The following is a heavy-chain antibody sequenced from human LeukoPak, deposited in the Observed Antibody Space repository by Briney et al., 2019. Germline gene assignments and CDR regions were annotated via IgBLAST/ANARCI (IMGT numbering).Heavy chain of an antibody. CDR1: GGSFSFYY. CDR3: ARGGPGYSSFV. V-gene: IGHV4-34*01. Sequence: SETLSLTCAVSGGSFSFYYWSWIRQPPGKGLEYIGEINHSGSTNYNPSLKSRVTISADTSKNQFSLILRSVTAADTAVYYCARGGPGYSSFVCGRVTLVSVSS. CDR2: INHSGST. J-gene: IGHJ4*02. D-gene: IGHD6-19*01.